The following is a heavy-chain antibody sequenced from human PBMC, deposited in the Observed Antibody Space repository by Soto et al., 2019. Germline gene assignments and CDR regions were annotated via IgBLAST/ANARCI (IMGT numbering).Heavy chain of an antibody. V-gene: IGHV3-21*01. D-gene: IGHD2-2*01. CDR1: GFTFSSYS. CDR3: ARDGQPGDIVVVPASYYYYYMDV. J-gene: IGHJ6*03. CDR2: ISSSSSYI. Sequence: GGSLRLSCAASGFTFSSYSMNWVRQAPGKGLEWVSSISSSSSYIYYADSVKGRFTISRDNAKNSLYLQMNSLRAEDTAVYYCARDGQPGDIVVVPASYYYYYMDVWGKGTTVTVSS.